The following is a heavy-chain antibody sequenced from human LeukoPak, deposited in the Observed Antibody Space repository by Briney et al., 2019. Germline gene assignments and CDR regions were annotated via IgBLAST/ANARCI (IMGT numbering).Heavy chain of an antibody. CDR1: GFTFSSYA. D-gene: IGHD1-26*01. CDR3: AKVVGPLHPPGLCFDY. CDR2: ISGSGGST. V-gene: IGHV3-23*01. Sequence: GGSLILPCAASGFTFSSYAMSWVRQAPGKGLEWVSAISGSGGSTYYADSVKGRFTISRDNSKNTLYLQMNSLRAEDTAVYYCAKVVGPLHPPGLCFDYWGQGTLVTVSS. J-gene: IGHJ4*02.